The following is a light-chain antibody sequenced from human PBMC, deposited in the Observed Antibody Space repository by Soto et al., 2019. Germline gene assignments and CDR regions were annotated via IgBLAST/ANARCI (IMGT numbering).Light chain of an antibody. Sequence: EFVLTQSPGTLSLSPGERATLSCRASQSVSSSYLAWYQQKPGQAPRILIYGASTRATGIQDRFSGSGSGTDFTLTISRLEPEDFAVYYCQQYGSSPPLTFGGGTKVEIK. V-gene: IGKV3-20*01. CDR1: QSVSSSY. CDR3: QQYGSSPPLT. J-gene: IGKJ4*01. CDR2: GAS.